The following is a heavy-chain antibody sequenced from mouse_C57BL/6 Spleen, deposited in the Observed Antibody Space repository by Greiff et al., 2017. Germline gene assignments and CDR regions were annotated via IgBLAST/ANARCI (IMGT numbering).Heavy chain of an antibody. V-gene: IGHV5-17*01. CDR2: ISSGSSTI. Sequence: EVKLVESGGGLVKPGGSLKFSCAASGFTFSDYGMHWVRQAPEKGLEWVAYISSGSSTIYYADTVKGRCTIARDNAKNTLFLQMTSLRSEDTAMYYCARRSTGTNAMDYWGQGTSVTVSS. CDR3: ARRSTGTNAMDY. D-gene: IGHD4-1*02. CDR1: GFTFSDYG. J-gene: IGHJ4*01.